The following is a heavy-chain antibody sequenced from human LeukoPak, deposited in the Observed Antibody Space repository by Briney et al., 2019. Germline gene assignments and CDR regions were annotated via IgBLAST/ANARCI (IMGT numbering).Heavy chain of an antibody. Sequence: PSETLSLTCTVSGGSVSSGSYYWSWIRQPPGKGLEWIGYIYYSGSTNYNPSLKSRVTISVDTSKNQFSLKLSSVTAADTAVYYCARERVTAIRGYDYWGQGTLVTVSP. CDR3: ARERVTAIRGYDY. D-gene: IGHD2-21*02. J-gene: IGHJ4*02. V-gene: IGHV4-61*01. CDR1: GGSVSSGSYY. CDR2: IYYSGST.